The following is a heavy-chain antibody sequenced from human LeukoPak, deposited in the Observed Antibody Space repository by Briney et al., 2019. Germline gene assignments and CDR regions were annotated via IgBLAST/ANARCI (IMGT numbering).Heavy chain of an antibody. CDR3: ARGLPLDTGAVTNKKKFNERYFFDY. Sequence: ASVKVSCKASGYTFTGYYMHWVRQAPGQGLEWMGWINPNSGGTNYAQKFQGWVTMTRDTSISTAYMELSRLRSDDTAVYYCARGLPLDTGAVTNKKKFNERYFFDYWGQGTLVTVSS. D-gene: IGHD5-18*01. V-gene: IGHV1-2*04. CDR2: INPNSGGT. CDR1: GYTFTGYY. J-gene: IGHJ4*02.